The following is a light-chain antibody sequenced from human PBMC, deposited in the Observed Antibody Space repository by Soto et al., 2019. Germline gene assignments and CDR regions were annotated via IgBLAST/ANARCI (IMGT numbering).Light chain of an antibody. CDR3: LQHGSYPLT. V-gene: IGKV1-17*01. Sequence: DIKMTQSPSSLSAAVGDRVTITCRASQGIRNDLAWYQQKAGKAPKRLIYVASSLQSGFPSRFSCSGSGTEFXXTVSSLQPEDFATCFCLQHGSYPLTFGQGTRLE. CDR1: QGIRND. CDR2: VAS. J-gene: IGKJ5*01.